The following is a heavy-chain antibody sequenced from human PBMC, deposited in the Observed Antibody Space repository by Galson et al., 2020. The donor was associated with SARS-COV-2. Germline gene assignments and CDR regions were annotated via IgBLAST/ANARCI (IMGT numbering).Heavy chain of an antibody. Sequence: SETLSLTCSVSGGSISTYYWSWIRQPPGKGLEWIAYIYYSGSRNYNPSLQSRVTISIDTSKNQFSLNLRSVTAADTAVYYCARGAETAAGVFDFCGQGTLGTVS. D-gene: IGHD6-13*01. CDR2: IYYSGSR. CDR3: ARGAETAAGVFDF. J-gene: IGHJ4*02. V-gene: IGHV4-59*01. CDR1: GGSISTYY.